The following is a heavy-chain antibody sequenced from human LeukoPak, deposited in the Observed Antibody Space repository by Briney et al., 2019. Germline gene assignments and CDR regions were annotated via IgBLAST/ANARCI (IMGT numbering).Heavy chain of an antibody. CDR1: GFTFSSYW. V-gene: IGHV3-7*01. Sequence: PGGSLRLSCAASGFTFSSYWMRWIRQAPGKGLEWVANIKQDGSEKYYVDSVKGRFTISRDNAKNSLYLQMNSLRAEDTAVYYCARESGNGDYGFDYWGQGTLVTVSS. D-gene: IGHD4-17*01. J-gene: IGHJ4*02. CDR2: IKQDGSEK. CDR3: ARESGNGDYGFDY.